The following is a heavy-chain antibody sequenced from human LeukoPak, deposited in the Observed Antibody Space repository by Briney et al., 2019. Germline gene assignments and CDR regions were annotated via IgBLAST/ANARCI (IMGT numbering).Heavy chain of an antibody. CDR1: GFTFSSYA. D-gene: IGHD1-26*01. Sequence: GRSLRLSCAASGFTFSSYAMHWVRQAPDKGLEWVAVISYDGSNKYYADSVKGRFTIPRDNSKNTLYLQMNSLRAEDTAVYYCARDRVGATDYFDYWGQGTLVTVSS. V-gene: IGHV3-30-3*01. CDR3: ARDRVGATDYFDY. CDR2: ISYDGSNK. J-gene: IGHJ4*02.